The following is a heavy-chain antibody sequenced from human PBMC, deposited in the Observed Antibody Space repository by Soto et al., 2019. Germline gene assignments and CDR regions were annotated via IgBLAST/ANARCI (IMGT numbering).Heavy chain of an antibody. Sequence: PVGSLRLSCAASGFTFSSYAMSWVRQAPGKGLEWVSAISGSGGSTYYADSVKGRFTISRDNSKNTLYLQMNSLRAEDTAVYYCAKDRYYDSSGYYSDAFDIWGQGTMVTVSS. CDR2: ISGSGGST. V-gene: IGHV3-23*01. D-gene: IGHD3-22*01. CDR1: GFTFSSYA. J-gene: IGHJ3*02. CDR3: AKDRYYDSSGYYSDAFDI.